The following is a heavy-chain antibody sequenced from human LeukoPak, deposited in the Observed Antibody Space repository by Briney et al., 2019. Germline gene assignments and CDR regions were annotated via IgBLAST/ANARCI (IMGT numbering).Heavy chain of an antibody. Sequence: GGSPRLSCAASGFTFSSYAMHWVRQAPGKGLEWVSGIGWNSGGIVYADSVKGRFTISRDNAKNSLYLQMNSLGAEDTALYYCAKVTAAGFVDYWGQGTLVTVSS. D-gene: IGHD6-13*01. CDR2: IGWNSGGI. J-gene: IGHJ4*02. CDR3: AKVTAAGFVDY. V-gene: IGHV3-9*01. CDR1: GFTFSSYA.